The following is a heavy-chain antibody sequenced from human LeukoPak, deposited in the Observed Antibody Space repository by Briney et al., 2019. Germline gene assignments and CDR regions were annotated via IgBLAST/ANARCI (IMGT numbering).Heavy chain of an antibody. CDR1: GFTFSSYS. CDR2: ISSSSSYI. Sequence: PGGSLRLSCAASGFTFSSYSMNWVRQAPGQGLEWVSSISSSSSYIYYADSVKGRFTISRDNAKNSLYLQMNSLRAEDTAVYYCAGAYYVGYSYGRNHYWYFDLWGRGTLVTVSS. V-gene: IGHV3-21*01. J-gene: IGHJ2*01. D-gene: IGHD5-18*01. CDR3: AGAYYVGYSYGRNHYWYFDL.